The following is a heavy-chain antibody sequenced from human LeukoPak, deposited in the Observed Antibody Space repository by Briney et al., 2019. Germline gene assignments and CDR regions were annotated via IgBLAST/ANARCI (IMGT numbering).Heavy chain of an antibody. Sequence: SQTLSLTCTVSGGSISSGSYYWSWIRQPAGKGLEWIGRIYTSGSTNYNPSLKSRVTISVDTSKNQFSLKLSSVTAADTAVYYCARDGVSYYDSSGYFIWGQGTLVTVSS. CDR2: IYTSGST. CDR1: GGSISSGSYY. CDR3: ARDGVSYYDSSGYFI. D-gene: IGHD3-22*01. V-gene: IGHV4-61*02. J-gene: IGHJ4*02.